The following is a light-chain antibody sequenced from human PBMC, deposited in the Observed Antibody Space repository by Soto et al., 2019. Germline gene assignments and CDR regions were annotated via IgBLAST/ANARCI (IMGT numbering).Light chain of an antibody. CDR2: DVT. V-gene: IGLV2-14*01. CDR1: SRDVGAYDY. J-gene: IGLJ1*01. CDR3: SSYTSSSTYV. Sequence: QSALTQPASVSGSPGQSIAIACTGTSRDVGAYDYVSWYQQHPGKAPKDMIYDVTNRTSGVSNRFSGSKSGNTASLTISGLQAEDEADYYCSSYTSSSTYVFGTGTKLTVL.